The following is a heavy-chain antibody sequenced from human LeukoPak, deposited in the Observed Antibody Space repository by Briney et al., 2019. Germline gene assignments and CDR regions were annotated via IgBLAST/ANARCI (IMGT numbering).Heavy chain of an antibody. J-gene: IGHJ3*01. V-gene: IGHV1-18*01. CDR2: ISTFNGIT. CDR1: GYTFISYA. D-gene: IGHD6-25*01. CDR3: ARLRSIGASGHDASDV. Sequence: ASVKVSCKASGYTFISYAISWVRQAPGQGLEWMGWISTFNGITTSPQKLQGRVTLTTDTSTRTAYMELRSLRSDDTAVYYCARLRSIGASGHDASDVWGQGTMVTVSS.